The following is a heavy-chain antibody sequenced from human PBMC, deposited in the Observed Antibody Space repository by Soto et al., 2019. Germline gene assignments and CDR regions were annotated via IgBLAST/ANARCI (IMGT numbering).Heavy chain of an antibody. D-gene: IGHD5-18*01. J-gene: IGHJ4*02. CDR2: IIPIFGTA. CDR3: ASPGTAISSGYFDY. V-gene: IGHV1-69*13. CDR1: GGTFSSYA. Sequence: SVKVSCKASGGTFSSYAISWVRQAPGQGLEWMGGIIPIFGTANYAQKFRGRVTITADESTSTAYMELSSLRSEDTAVYYCASPGTAISSGYFDYWGQGTLVTVSS.